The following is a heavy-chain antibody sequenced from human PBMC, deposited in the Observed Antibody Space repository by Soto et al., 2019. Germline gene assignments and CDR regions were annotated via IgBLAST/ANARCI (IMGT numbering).Heavy chain of an antibody. CDR2: IYNSGSA. Sequence: QVLLQESGPGLVKPSQTLSLTCTVSGGSIRSGGYYWTWIRQHPGKGLEWIGYIYNSGSAYYNPSLKSRLFISIDTSKNHFALQLNSVTAADTAVYYCARVRPLKTYDETDYPPLDAFDIWGQGTMVTVSS. CDR1: GGSIRSGGYY. V-gene: IGHV4-31*03. J-gene: IGHJ3*02. CDR3: ARVRPLKTYDETDYPPLDAFDI. D-gene: IGHD3-16*01.